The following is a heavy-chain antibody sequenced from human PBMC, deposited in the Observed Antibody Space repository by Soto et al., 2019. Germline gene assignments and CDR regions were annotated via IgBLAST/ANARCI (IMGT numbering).Heavy chain of an antibody. CDR3: VKRGRNWGAFDF. D-gene: IGHD7-27*01. CDR1: GFILNTYA. J-gene: IGHJ3*01. CDR2: IGGTDGDSDGVP. V-gene: IGHV3-23*01. Sequence: VQLLESGGDLVQPGGSLRLSCVASGFILNTYAMSWVRQAPGKGLEWVSTIGGTDGDSDGVPWYEASVKGRFTISRDSAANTLFLHMDNLRAEDSALYYCVKRGRNWGAFDFWGQGTTVVVSS.